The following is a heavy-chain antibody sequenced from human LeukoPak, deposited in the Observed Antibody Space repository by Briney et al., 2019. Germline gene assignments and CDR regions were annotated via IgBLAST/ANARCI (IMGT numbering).Heavy chain of an antibody. CDR1: GYTFTSYA. CDR3: ARGPDYGALVIDY. CDR2: INAGNGNT. D-gene: IGHD4-17*01. J-gene: IGHJ4*02. Sequence: GASVKVSCKSSGYTFTSYARHWVRQAPGQRLEWMGWINAGNGNTKYSQKFQGRVTITRDTSASTAYMELSSLRSEDTAVYYCARGPDYGALVIDYWGQGTLVTVSS. V-gene: IGHV1-3*01.